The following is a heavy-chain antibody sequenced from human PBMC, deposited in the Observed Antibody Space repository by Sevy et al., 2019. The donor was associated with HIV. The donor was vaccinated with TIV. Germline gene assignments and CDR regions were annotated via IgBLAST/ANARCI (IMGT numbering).Heavy chain of an antibody. Sequence: ASVKVSCKASGYTFTNYRIYWVRQAPGQGLEWMGWISPFNGDTNYVQKLQGRVTMITDTSTSTVYMELRSLRSDDTAVYYCARAYCSGGSCYSLAYWGQGTLVTVSS. CDR1: GYTFTNYR. CDR3: ARAYCSGGSCYSLAY. CDR2: ISPFNGDT. D-gene: IGHD2-15*01. V-gene: IGHV1-18*01. J-gene: IGHJ4*02.